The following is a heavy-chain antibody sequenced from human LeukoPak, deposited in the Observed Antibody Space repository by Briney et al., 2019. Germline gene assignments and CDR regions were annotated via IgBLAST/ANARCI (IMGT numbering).Heavy chain of an antibody. J-gene: IGHJ3*02. V-gene: IGHV3-7*01. Sequence: GGSLRLSCAASGFTFSSYWMSWVRQAPGKGLEWVANIKQEGSEKYYVDSVKGGFTITRDNAKNTMYLQMNSRRAKDTAVYYCAKTRRIAVADPSEAFDIWGQGTMVTVSS. CDR2: IKQEGSEK. CDR1: GFTFSSYW. CDR3: AKTRRIAVADPSEAFDI. D-gene: IGHD6-19*01.